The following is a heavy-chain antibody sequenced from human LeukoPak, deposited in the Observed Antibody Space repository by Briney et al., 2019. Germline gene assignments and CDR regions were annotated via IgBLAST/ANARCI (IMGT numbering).Heavy chain of an antibody. Sequence: PGGSLTLSCAASGFTVSSNYMSWVRQAPGKGLEWVSVIYSGGSTYYADSVKGRFTISRDNSKNTLYLQMNSLRAEDTAVYYCAKDSNYDSSGSPGTLFDYWGQGTLVTVSS. J-gene: IGHJ4*02. CDR3: AKDSNYDSSGSPGTLFDY. CDR2: IYSGGST. CDR1: GFTVSSNY. D-gene: IGHD3-22*01. V-gene: IGHV3-53*05.